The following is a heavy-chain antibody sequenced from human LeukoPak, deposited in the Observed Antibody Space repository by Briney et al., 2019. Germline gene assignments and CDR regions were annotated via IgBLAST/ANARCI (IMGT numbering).Heavy chain of an antibody. CDR1: GGSISSSSYY. CDR2: IYYSGST. D-gene: IGHD6-6*01. CDR3: ARAGGIAARPVY. J-gene: IGHJ4*02. V-gene: IGHV4-39*01. Sequence: SETLSLTCTVSGGSISSSSYYWGWIRQPPGKGLEWIGSIYYSGSTYYNPSLKSRVTISVDTSKNQFSLKLSSVTAADTAVYYCARAGGIAARPVYWGQGTLVTVSS.